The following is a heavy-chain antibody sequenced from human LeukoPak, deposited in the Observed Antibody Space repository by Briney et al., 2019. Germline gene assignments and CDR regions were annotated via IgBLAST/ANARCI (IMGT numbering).Heavy chain of an antibody. CDR1: GFIFSSYA. CDR2: ISGSGGST. J-gene: IGHJ4*02. V-gene: IGHV3-23*01. CDR3: AKGKAAAAPFGY. Sequence: GGSLRLSCAASGFIFSSYAMSWVRQAPGKGLEWVSNISGSGGSTYYADCVKGRFTIFRDNSKNTLFRQMNSVRTEVTVVSICAKGKAAAAPFGYWGQETLVTVST. D-gene: IGHD6-13*01.